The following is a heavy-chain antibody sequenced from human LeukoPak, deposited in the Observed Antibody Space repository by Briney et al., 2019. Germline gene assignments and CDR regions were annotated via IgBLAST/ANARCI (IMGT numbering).Heavy chain of an antibody. V-gene: IGHV4-34*01. D-gene: IGHD4-17*01. Sequence: SETLSLTCAVYGGSFSGYYWSWIRQPPGKGLEWIGEINHSGSTNYNPSLKSRVTISVDTSKNLFSLKLTSVTATDTAVYYCARGPYGDYYFDYWGQGTLVTVSS. J-gene: IGHJ4*02. CDR1: GGSFSGYY. CDR2: INHSGST. CDR3: ARGPYGDYYFDY.